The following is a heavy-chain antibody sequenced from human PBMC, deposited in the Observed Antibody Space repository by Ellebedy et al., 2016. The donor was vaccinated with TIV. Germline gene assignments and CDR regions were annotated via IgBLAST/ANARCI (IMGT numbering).Heavy chain of an antibody. V-gene: IGHV3-7*01. CDR2: IKQDGSER. J-gene: IGHJ4*02. Sequence: GESLKISCAASGFTFSTYWMSWVRQAPGKGPEWVANIKQDGSERYYVDSVKDRFTISRDNAKSSLYLQMNFLRAEDTAVYYCARDKVEGPTTFNYWGQGALGTVSS. D-gene: IGHD1-26*01. CDR3: ARDKVEGPTTFNY. CDR1: GFTFSTYW.